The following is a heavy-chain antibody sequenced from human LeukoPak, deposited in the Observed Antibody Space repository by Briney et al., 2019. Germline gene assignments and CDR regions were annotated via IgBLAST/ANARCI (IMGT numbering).Heavy chain of an antibody. CDR2: ISYDGSNK. J-gene: IGHJ4*02. D-gene: IGHD6-6*01. CDR1: GFTFSSYG. Sequence: PGGSLRLSCAASGFTFSSYGMHWVRQAPGKGLEGVAVISYDGSNKYYADSVKGRFTISRDNSKNTLYLQMNSLRAEDTAVYYCAKDRSSIAARPHWGQGTLVTLS. CDR3: AKDRSSIAARPH. V-gene: IGHV3-30*18.